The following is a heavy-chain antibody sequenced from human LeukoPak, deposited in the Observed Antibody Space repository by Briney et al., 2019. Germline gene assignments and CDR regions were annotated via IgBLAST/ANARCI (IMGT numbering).Heavy chain of an antibody. Sequence: SETLSLTCTVSGGYISGYYWSWIRQPPGKGLEWIGDIYYSGSTNYNPSLSNRVTISVDTSKNQFSLRLSSVTAADTAMYYCARDRTGNNWFDPWGQGTLVTVSS. V-gene: IGHV4-59*01. CDR2: IYYSGST. CDR1: GGYISGYY. J-gene: IGHJ5*01. CDR3: ARDRTGNNWFDP. D-gene: IGHD1-1*01.